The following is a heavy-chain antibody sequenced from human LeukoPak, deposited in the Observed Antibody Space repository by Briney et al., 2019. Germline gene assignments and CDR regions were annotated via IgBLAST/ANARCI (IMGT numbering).Heavy chain of an antibody. J-gene: IGHJ4*02. CDR3: VRDLRANYFDY. CDR2: IQKSGST. Sequence: SETLSLTCTVSGGSISSGTYYWSWIRQLPGLGLEWIGYIQKSGSTYYRPSLQSRVTISVDTSKNQFSLKLSSVTAADTAVYYCVRDLRANYFDYWGQGIQVTVSS. CDR1: GGSISSGTYY. V-gene: IGHV4-31*03.